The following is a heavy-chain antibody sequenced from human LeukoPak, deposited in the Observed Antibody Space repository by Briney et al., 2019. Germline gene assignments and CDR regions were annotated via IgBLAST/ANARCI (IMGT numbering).Heavy chain of an antibody. D-gene: IGHD1-7*01. CDR1: GFTVSSTY. V-gene: IGHV3-66*01. CDR3: ARGGPFTGPTSAPRASDY. J-gene: IGHJ4*02. Sequence: GGSLRLSCAASGFTVSSTYMSWVRQAPGKGLEWVSVIYSGGSTYYAGSVEGRFTISRDISKNTVYLQMNSLRAEDTAVYHCARGGPFTGPTSAPRASDYWGQGILVTVSS. CDR2: IYSGGST.